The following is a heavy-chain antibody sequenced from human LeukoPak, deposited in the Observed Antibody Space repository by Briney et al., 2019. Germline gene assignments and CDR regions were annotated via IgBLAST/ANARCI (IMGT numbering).Heavy chain of an antibody. V-gene: IGHV3-11*06. J-gene: IGHJ2*01. CDR2: ISSSSSYT. CDR1: GFTFSDYY. D-gene: IGHD5-12*01. CDR3: ARGPVDRVATITWYFDL. Sequence: PGGSLRLSCAASGFTFSDYYMRWVRQAPGKGLEWVSYISSSSSYTNYAESVKGRFTISRDNAKTSLYLQMNSLRAEDTAVYYCARGPVDRVATITWYFDLWGRGTLVTVPS.